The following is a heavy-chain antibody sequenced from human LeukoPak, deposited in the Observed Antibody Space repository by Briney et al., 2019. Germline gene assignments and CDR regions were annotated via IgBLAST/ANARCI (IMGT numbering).Heavy chain of an antibody. CDR1: GFTFSSYW. CDR3: ARDPTTVTTSGY. J-gene: IGHJ4*02. D-gene: IGHD4-11*01. V-gene: IGHV3-74*01. CDR2: VNSDGGST. Sequence: PGGSLRLSCAVSGFTFSSYWMHWVRQAPGKGLEWASRVNSDGGSTGYADSVKGRFTISRDNAKNTLYLQMNSLRAEDTAVYYCARDPTTVTTSGYWGQGTLVTVSS.